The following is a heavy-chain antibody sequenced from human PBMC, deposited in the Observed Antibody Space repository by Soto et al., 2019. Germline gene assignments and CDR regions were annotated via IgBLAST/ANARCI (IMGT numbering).Heavy chain of an antibody. J-gene: IGHJ4*02. CDR2: INHSGST. D-gene: IGHD3-10*01. Sequence: SETLSLTCAVYGGSFSGYYWSWIRQPPGKGLEWIGEINHSGSTNYNPSLKSRVTISVDTSKNQFSLKLSSVTAADTAVYYFARGALNRYYYGSGSYMGFFDYWGQGTLVTVSS. V-gene: IGHV4-34*01. CDR3: ARGALNRYYYGSGSYMGFFDY. CDR1: GGSFSGYY.